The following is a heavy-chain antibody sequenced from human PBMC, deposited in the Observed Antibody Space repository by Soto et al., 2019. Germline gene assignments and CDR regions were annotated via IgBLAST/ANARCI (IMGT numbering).Heavy chain of an antibody. CDR1: GGSISSGGYY. J-gene: IGHJ4*02. V-gene: IGHV4-30-4*01. CDR3: AREGSGYDHTFFDY. CDR2: IYYSGST. Sequence: SETLSLTCTVSGGSISSGGYYWSWIRQPPGKGLEWIGYIYYSGSTYYNPSLKSRVTISVDTFKNQFSLKLSSVTAADTAVYYCAREGSGYDHTFFDYWGQGTLVTVSS. D-gene: IGHD5-12*01.